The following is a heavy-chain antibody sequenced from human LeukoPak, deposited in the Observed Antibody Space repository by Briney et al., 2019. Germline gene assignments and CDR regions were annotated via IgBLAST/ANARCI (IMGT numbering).Heavy chain of an antibody. Sequence: GASVKVSCKASGYSLTSHDINWVRQAAGQGLEWMGWMNPNSGDTGYAQKFQDRVTMTRDTSINTVYMELNSLTSEDTAVYYCARPVVVTAINSAFDIWGQGTMVTVSS. CDR1: GYSLTSHD. D-gene: IGHD2-21*02. V-gene: IGHV1-8*01. CDR3: ARPVVVTAINSAFDI. J-gene: IGHJ3*02. CDR2: MNPNSGDT.